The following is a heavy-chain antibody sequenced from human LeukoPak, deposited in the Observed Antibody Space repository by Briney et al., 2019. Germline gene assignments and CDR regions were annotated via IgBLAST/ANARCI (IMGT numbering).Heavy chain of an antibody. V-gene: IGHV1-2*02. Sequence: GASVTVSFTSSVYTFTFYYMHWVRQAPGQGLEWMGWINPNSGGTNYAQKFQGRVTMTRDTSISTAYMELSRLRSDDTAVYYCARGQGYSGSYYYFDHWGQGTLVTVSS. CDR3: ARGQGYSGSYYYFDH. CDR2: INPNSGGT. D-gene: IGHD1-26*01. J-gene: IGHJ4*02. CDR1: VYTFTFYY.